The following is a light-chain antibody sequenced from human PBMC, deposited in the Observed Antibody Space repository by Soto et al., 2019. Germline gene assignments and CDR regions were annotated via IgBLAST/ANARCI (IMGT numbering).Light chain of an antibody. J-gene: IGLJ1*01. CDR1: SSDVGGYYF. CDR2: DVT. CDR3: CSYAGSFNYV. V-gene: IGLV2-11*01. Sequence: ALTQPRSVSGSPGQSVTISCTGTSSDVGGYYFVSWYQQHPGKAPKLMIYDVTKRPSGVPDRFSGSKSGNTASLTISGLQAEDEAEYYCCSYAGSFNYVFGTGTKVTVL.